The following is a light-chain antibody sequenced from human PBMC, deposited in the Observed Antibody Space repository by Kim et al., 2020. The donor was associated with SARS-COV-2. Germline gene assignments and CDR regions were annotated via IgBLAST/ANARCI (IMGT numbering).Light chain of an antibody. V-gene: IGLV4-69*01. CDR3: QTWGTGVVV. CDR2: LNSDGSH. Sequence: SVKRTCTLSSGHSSYAIAWHQQQPEKGPRYLMKLNSDGSHSKGDGIPDRFSGSSSGAERYLTISSLQSEDEADYYCQTWGTGVVVFGGGTQLTVL. J-gene: IGLJ2*01. CDR1: SGHSSYA.